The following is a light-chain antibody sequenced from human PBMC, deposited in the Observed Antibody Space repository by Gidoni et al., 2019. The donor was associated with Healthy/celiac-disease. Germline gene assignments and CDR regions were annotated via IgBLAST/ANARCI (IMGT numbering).Light chain of an antibody. V-gene: IGKV3-15*01. CDR2: VAS. Sequence: IVPTQSPAPLSVSPGERATLPCRASQSVSSNLAWYQQKPGQAPRLLIYVASTRASGIPARFSGSGSGTEFTLTISSLQSEDFAVYYCQQYNSWPTRFTFGPGTKVDIK. J-gene: IGKJ3*01. CDR1: QSVSSN. CDR3: QQYNSWPTRFT.